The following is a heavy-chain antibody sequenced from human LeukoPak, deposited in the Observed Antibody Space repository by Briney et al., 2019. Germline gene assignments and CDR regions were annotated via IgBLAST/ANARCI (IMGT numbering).Heavy chain of an antibody. V-gene: IGHV1-2*04. CDR3: ARGERYFDWLLDY. Sequence: ASVKVSCKASGYTFTGYYMHWVRQAPGQGLEWMGWINPNSGGTNYAQKFQGWVTMTGDTSISTAYMELSRLRSDDTAVYYCARGERYFDWLLDYWGQGTLVTVSS. CDR2: INPNSGGT. CDR1: GYTFTGYY. D-gene: IGHD3-9*01. J-gene: IGHJ4*02.